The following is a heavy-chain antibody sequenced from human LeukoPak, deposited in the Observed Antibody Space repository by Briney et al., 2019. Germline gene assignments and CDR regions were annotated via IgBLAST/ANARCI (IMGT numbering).Heavy chain of an antibody. V-gene: IGHV3-33*01. D-gene: IGHD2-8*02. CDR3: ARALVRAWLYGMDV. CDR1: GFTFSSYG. J-gene: IGHJ6*02. Sequence: PGGSLRLSCAASGFTFSSYGMHWVRQAPGKGLEWVAIIWYDGSNKYYADSVEGRLTISRDNSKNTLYLQMNSLRAEDTAVYYCARALVRAWLYGMDVWGQGTTVTVSS. CDR2: IWYDGSNK.